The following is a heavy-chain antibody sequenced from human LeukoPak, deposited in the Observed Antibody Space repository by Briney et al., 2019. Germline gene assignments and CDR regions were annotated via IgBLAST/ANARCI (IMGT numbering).Heavy chain of an antibody. Sequence: GASVKVSCKASGYTFTGYYMLWVRQAPGQGLEWMGWINPNSGGTNYAQKFQGRVTMTRDTSISTAYMELSRLRSDDTAVYYCARPYSSRWYYFDYWGQGTLVTVSS. V-gene: IGHV1-2*02. CDR1: GYTFTGYY. CDR3: ARPYSSRWYYFDY. D-gene: IGHD6-19*01. CDR2: INPNSGGT. J-gene: IGHJ4*02.